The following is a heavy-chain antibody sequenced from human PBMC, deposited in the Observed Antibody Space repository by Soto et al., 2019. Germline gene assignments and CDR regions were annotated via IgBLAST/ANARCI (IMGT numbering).Heavy chain of an antibody. CDR3: ARASIAVAGTPKLDY. D-gene: IGHD6-19*01. J-gene: IGHJ4*02. CDR2: ISSSSSYI. V-gene: IGHV3-21*01. Sequence: GGSLRLSCAASGFTFSSYSMNWVRQAPGKGLEWVSSISSSSSYIYYADSVKGRFTISRDNAKNSLYLQMNSLRAEDTAVYYCARASIAVAGTPKLDYWGQGTLVTVSS. CDR1: GFTFSSYS.